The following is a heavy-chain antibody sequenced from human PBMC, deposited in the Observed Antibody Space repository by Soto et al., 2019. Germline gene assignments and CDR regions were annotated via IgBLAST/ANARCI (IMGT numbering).Heavy chain of an antibody. Sequence: QVQLQESGPGLVKPSETLSLTCTVSGGSISNYYWSWIRQPPGKGLELIGYVYYSGSTHYNPSLKSRVTISVDTSKNQISLKLSSVTAADTAVYYCARDAYSSSWLDFWGQGTLVTVSS. D-gene: IGHD6-13*01. CDR2: VYYSGST. V-gene: IGHV4-59*01. CDR1: GGSISNYY. CDR3: ARDAYSSSWLDF. J-gene: IGHJ4*02.